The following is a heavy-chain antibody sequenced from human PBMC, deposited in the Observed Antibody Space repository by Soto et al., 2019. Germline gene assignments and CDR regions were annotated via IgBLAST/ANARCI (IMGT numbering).Heavy chain of an antibody. J-gene: IGHJ4*02. CDR2: ISGSGGST. CDR3: AKEAYYYDSSGYYGKFDY. D-gene: IGHD3-22*01. V-gene: IGHV3-23*01. CDR1: GFTFSSYA. Sequence: PGGSLRLSCAASGFTFSSYAMSWVRQAPGKGLEWVSAISGSGGSTYYADSVKGRFTISRDNSKNTLYLQMNSLRAEDTAVYYCAKEAYYYDSSGYYGKFDYWGQGTLVTVSS.